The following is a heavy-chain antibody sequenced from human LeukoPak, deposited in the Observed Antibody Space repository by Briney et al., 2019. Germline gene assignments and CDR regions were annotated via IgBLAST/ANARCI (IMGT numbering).Heavy chain of an antibody. Sequence: SETLSLTCTVSGDSISSYYWSWIRQPPGKGLEWIGYIYSSGSTNYNASLKSRVTISVDTSKNQFSLKLSSVTAADTAVYYCARLRYYDDSSGYLFDYWGQGTLVTVSS. CDR3: ARLRYYDDSSGYLFDY. CDR2: IYSSGST. D-gene: IGHD3-22*01. V-gene: IGHV4-4*09. J-gene: IGHJ4*02. CDR1: GDSISSYY.